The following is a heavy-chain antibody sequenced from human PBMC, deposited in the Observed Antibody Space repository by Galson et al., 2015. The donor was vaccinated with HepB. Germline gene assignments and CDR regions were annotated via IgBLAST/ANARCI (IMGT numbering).Heavy chain of an antibody. CDR2: TYHSGYI. CDR3: ARQLALPPRHDYFDC. V-gene: IGHV4-34*01. J-gene: IGHJ4*02. D-gene: IGHD3-3*02. CDR1: GESFLNFY. Sequence: ETLSLTCAVYGESFLNFYWTWLRQSPGKGLEWIGETYHSGYINYNPSFKSRVTISVDKSQNQFSLKVTSATAADTAVYYCARQLALPPRHDYFDCWGQGTLVTVSS.